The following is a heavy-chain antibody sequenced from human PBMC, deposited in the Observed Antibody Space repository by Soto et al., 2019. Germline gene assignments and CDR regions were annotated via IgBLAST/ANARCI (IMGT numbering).Heavy chain of an antibody. CDR2: VHHTGNT. Sequence: TSETLSLTCTVSGDSSRDSFWSWVRQPPGKGLEWIGLVHHTGNTNYNPSLETRVTMLVDTSANHFSLTLTSLTPADTPIYYCPRGREDNSDHQFGHLFGSWRQGNMVIVSS. V-gene: IGHV4-59*01. D-gene: IGHD3-22*01. J-gene: IGHJ4*02. CDR3: PRGREDNSDHQFGHLFGS. CDR1: GDSSRDSF.